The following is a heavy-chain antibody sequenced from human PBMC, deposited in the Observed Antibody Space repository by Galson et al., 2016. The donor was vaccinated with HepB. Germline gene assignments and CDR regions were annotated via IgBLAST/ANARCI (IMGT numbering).Heavy chain of an antibody. J-gene: IGHJ4*02. CDR2: ISWNTGDI. CDR3: AKDRSGGGYDGLDN. V-gene: IGHV3-9*01. D-gene: IGHD2-15*01. CDR1: GCTFDDYA. Sequence: SLRLSGAAAGCTFDDYAMHCGRPAPGKGLEWVSFISWNTGDISYAGSMKGRFTVSRDNAKNSLYLQMNSLRDEDTALYYSAKDRSGGGYDGLDNWGQGTLVTVSS.